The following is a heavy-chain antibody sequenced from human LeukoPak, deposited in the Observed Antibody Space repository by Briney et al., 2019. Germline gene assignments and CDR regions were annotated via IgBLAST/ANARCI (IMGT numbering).Heavy chain of an antibody. Sequence: PGGSLRLSCAASGFTFSSYGMHWVRQAPGKGLEWVAVISYDGSNKYYADSVKGRFTISRDNSKNTLYLQMNSLRAEDTAVYYCAKNSGAAAWVDYWGQGTLATVSS. CDR3: AKNSGAAAWVDY. V-gene: IGHV3-30*18. J-gene: IGHJ4*02. CDR1: GFTFSSYG. D-gene: IGHD6-13*01. CDR2: ISYDGSNK.